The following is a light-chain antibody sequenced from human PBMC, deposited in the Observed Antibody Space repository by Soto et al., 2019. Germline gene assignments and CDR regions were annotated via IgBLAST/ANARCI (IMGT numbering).Light chain of an antibody. J-gene: IGLJ3*02. CDR2: RND. CDR3: AAWDDTLSAWV. Sequence: QSVLTQPPSTSETPGQRITVSCSGSSSNVGRHYVNWYRHVPGTAPKLLIYRNDQRPSGVPDRFSASKSGTSASLAISGLRAEDEADYFCAAWDDTLSAWVFGGGTKLTVL. CDR1: SSNVGRHY. V-gene: IGLV1-47*01.